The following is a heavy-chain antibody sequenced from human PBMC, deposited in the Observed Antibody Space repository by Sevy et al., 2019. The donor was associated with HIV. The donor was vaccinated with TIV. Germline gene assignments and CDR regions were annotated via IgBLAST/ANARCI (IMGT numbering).Heavy chain of an antibody. CDR2: ITSSSYI. CDR1: GFSFSTSA. J-gene: IGHJ6*02. Sequence: GGSLRLSCAASGFSFSTSAMHWVRQAPGRGLEWVSSITSSSYIYYADSVKGRFTLSRDNAKNSLYLQMNSLRAEDTAVYYCARHHPGYFYGMDVWGQGTTVTVSS. CDR3: ARHHPGYFYGMDV. V-gene: IGHV3-21*01.